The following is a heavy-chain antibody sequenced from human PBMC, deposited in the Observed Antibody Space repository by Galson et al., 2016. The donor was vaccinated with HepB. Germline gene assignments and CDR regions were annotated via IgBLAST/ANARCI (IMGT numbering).Heavy chain of an antibody. CDR1: GYTFTSHA. D-gene: IGHD3-16*01. CDR3: VTGGQDSLGRSVLRFYVEFDYYLMDV. CDR2: ISAYNGNT. J-gene: IGHJ6*02. V-gene: IGHV1-18*01. Sequence: SVKVSCKASGYTFTSHAMHWVRQAPGQRLEWMGWISAYNGNTNYALNIQGRVTMTTDTSTNTAYMELRTLRSDDTAVYYCVTGGQDSLGRSVLRFYVEFDYYLMDVWGQGTTVTGSS.